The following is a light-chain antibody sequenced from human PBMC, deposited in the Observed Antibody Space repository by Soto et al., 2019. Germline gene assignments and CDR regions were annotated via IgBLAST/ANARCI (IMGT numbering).Light chain of an antibody. CDR3: AAWDDSLNGRGV. CDR2: NDN. CDR1: SSNIGSNT. V-gene: IGLV1-44*01. J-gene: IGLJ1*01. Sequence: QAVVTQPPSASGTPGQRVTISCSGSSSNIGSNTVNWYQQLPGTAPKLLIYNDNQRPSGVPDRFSGSKSGTSASLAISGLQSEDEADYYCAAWDDSLNGRGVFGTGTKVTVL.